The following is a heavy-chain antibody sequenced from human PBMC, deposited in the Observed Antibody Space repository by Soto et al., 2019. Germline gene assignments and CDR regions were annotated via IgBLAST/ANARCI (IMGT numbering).Heavy chain of an antibody. CDR1: GYTLIMYY. D-gene: IGHD3-10*01. CDR3: AREVRGRFWFDP. J-gene: IGHJ5*02. V-gene: IGHV1-46*01. CDR2: INPSGGST. Sequence: GASVKVSCKASGYTLIMYYIHWMRQAPGQGLEWMGLINPSGGSTTYAQKVQGRVTMTRDTSTSTVYMDLSSLKSEDTAVYYCAREVRGRFWFDPWGQGTLVTVSS.